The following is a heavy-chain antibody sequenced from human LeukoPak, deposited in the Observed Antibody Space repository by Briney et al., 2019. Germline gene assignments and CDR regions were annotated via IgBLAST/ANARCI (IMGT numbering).Heavy chain of an antibody. CDR3: AGPGGDRSFDF. CDR2: ISSDGNNK. V-gene: IGHV3-30-3*01. Sequence: PGRSLRLSCEASGFTFSSNNIHWVRQAPGKGLEWVAAISSDGNNKWYAVAVKGRFTISRDNSKNTVYLQMNSLRVEDTALYYCAGPGGDRSFDFWGQGSLATVSS. D-gene: IGHD2-21*02. CDR1: GFTFSSNN. J-gene: IGHJ5*01.